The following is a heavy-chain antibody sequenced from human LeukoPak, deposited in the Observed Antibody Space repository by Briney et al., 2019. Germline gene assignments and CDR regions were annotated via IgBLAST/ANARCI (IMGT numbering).Heavy chain of an antibody. V-gene: IGHV4-39*07. CDR3: ARIGERAKGSLDY. D-gene: IGHD3-10*01. Sequence: NPSETLSLTCTVSGGSISSSSYYWGWIRQPPGKGLEWIGSIYYSGSTYYNPSLKSRVTISVDTSKNQFSLKLSSVTAADTAVYYCARIGERAKGSLDYWGQGTLVTVSS. CDR2: IYYSGST. CDR1: GGSISSSSYY. J-gene: IGHJ4*02.